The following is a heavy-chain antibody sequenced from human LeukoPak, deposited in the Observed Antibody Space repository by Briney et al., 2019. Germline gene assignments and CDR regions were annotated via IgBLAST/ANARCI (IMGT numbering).Heavy chain of an antibody. CDR1: GGSISSYY. J-gene: IGHJ1*01. D-gene: IGHD6-19*01. Sequence: SETLSLTCTVSGGSISSYYWSWIRQPPGKGLEWIGYIYYSGSTNYNPSLKSRVTISVDTSKNQFSLKLSSVTVADTAVYYCARAPYSSGWHGYFQHWGQGTLVTVSS. V-gene: IGHV4-59*12. CDR3: ARAPYSSGWHGYFQH. CDR2: IYYSGST.